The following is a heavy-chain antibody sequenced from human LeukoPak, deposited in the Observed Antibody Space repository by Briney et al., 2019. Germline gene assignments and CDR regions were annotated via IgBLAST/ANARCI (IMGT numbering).Heavy chain of an antibody. CDR1: GFTFSSYA. V-gene: IGHV3-30*04. CDR2: ISYDGSNK. J-gene: IGHJ4*02. D-gene: IGHD3-10*01. Sequence: GGSLRLSCAASGFTFSSYAMHWVRQAPGKGLEWVSVISYDGSNKYYADSVKGRFTISRDNSKNTLYLQMNSLRAEDTAVYYCAQLRTSGSYSGKVFDYWGQGTLVTVSS. CDR3: AQLRTSGSYSGKVFDY.